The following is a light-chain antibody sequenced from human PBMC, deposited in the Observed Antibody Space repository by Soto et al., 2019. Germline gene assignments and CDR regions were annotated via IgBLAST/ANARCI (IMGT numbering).Light chain of an antibody. V-gene: IGKV3-11*01. CDR1: QSVSDY. CDR2: DAA. J-gene: IGKJ5*01. Sequence: EIVLTQSPATLSLSPGERATLSCRASQSVSDYLAWYQQKPGQAPRLLIYDAANRATGIPARFSGGGSGTDFSLTISSLEPEDFAAYYCQQCSNWPITFGQGIRLEIK. CDR3: QQCSNWPIT.